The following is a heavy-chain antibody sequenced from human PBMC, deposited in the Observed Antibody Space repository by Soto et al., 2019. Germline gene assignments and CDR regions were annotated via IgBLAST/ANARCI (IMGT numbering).Heavy chain of an antibody. V-gene: IGHV4-34*01. J-gene: IGHJ4*02. CDR2: INHSGST. D-gene: IGHD3-3*01. Sequence: SETLSLTCAVYGGSFSGYYWSWIRQPPGKGLEWIGEINHSGSTNYNPSLKSRVTISVDTSNNQFSLKLSSVTAADTAVYYCARGHVLRFLEWLLYPTPFDYWGQGTLVTVSS. CDR3: ARGHVLRFLEWLLYPTPFDY. CDR1: GGSFSGYY.